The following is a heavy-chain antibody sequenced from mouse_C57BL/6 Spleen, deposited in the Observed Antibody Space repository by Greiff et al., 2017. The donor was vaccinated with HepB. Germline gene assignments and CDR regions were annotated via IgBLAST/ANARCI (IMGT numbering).Heavy chain of an antibody. D-gene: IGHD1-1*01. CDR1: GYSITSGYD. CDR2: ISYSGST. Sequence: EVKLQQSGPGMVKPSQSLSLTCTVTGYSITSGYDWHWIRHFPGNKLEWMGYISYSGSTNYNPSLKSRISITHDTSKNHFFLKLNSVTTEDTATYYCARDYGGRAMDYWGQGTSVTVSS. V-gene: IGHV3-1*01. CDR3: ARDYGGRAMDY. J-gene: IGHJ4*01.